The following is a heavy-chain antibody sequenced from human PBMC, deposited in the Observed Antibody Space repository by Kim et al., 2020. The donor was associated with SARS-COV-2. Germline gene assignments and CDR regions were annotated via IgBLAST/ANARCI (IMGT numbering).Heavy chain of an antibody. V-gene: IGHV1-69*13. Sequence: SVKVSCKASGGTFSSYAISWVRQAPGQGLEWMGGIIPIFGTANYAQKFQGRVTITADESTSTAYMELSSLRSEDTAVYYCARDQLAVASPQDYYYYGMDVWGQGTTVTVSS. J-gene: IGHJ6*02. CDR3: ARDQLAVASPQDYYYYGMDV. D-gene: IGHD5-12*01. CDR1: GGTFSSYA. CDR2: IIPIFGTA.